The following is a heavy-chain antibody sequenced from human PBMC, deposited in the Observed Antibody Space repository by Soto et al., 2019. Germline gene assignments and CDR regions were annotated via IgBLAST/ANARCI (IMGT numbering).Heavy chain of an antibody. CDR1: GYTFTSYA. CDR2: INAGNGNT. Sequence: EASVKVSCKASGYTFTSYAMHWVRQAPGQRLEWMGWINAGNGNTKYSQKFQGRVTITRDTSASRAYMELSSLRSEDTAVYYCARGVAPYYFDSWGQGTLVTVSS. V-gene: IGHV1-3*01. J-gene: IGHJ4*02. D-gene: IGHD2-15*01. CDR3: ARGVAPYYFDS.